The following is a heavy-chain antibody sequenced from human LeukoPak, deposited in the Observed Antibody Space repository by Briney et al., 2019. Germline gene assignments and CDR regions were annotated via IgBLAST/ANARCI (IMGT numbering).Heavy chain of an antibody. CDR3: ARGASGVYTVTTSWFDP. CDR1: GYTFTGYY. V-gene: IGHV1-2*02. CDR2: INPNSGGT. D-gene: IGHD4-17*01. Sequence: ASVKVSCKASGYTFTGYYMLWLRQAPGQRLEWTGWINPNSGGTNYAQKFQGRVTMTRDTSISTAYMELSRLRSDDTAVYFCARGASGVYTVTTSWFDPWGQGTLVTVSS. J-gene: IGHJ5*02.